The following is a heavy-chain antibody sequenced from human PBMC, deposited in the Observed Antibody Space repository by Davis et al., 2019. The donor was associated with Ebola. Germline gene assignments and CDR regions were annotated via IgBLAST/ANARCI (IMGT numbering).Heavy chain of an antibody. V-gene: IGHV3-64*01. Sequence: GESLKISCAASGFTFSSYAMLWVRQAPGKGLEYVSAISSNGGSTYYANSVKGRFTISRDNSKNTLYLQMGSLRAEDMAVYYCARVGYSYGLDYWGQGTLVTVSS. CDR1: GFTFSSYA. CDR2: ISSNGGST. CDR3: ARVGYSYGLDY. D-gene: IGHD5-18*01. J-gene: IGHJ4*02.